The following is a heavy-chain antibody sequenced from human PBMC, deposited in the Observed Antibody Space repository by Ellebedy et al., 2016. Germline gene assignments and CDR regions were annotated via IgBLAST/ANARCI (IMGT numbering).Heavy chain of an antibody. Sequence: SETLSLXXTVSGDSISSGNHHWGWIRQPPGKGLEWIGSIYYSGTTYYNPSLKSRVTISIDTAKNQFSLKVSSVTAADTAVYYCARRNDFDIWGQGTMVTVSS. CDR3: ARRNDFDI. CDR1: GDSISSGNHH. V-gene: IGHV4-39*01. J-gene: IGHJ3*02. CDR2: IYYSGTT.